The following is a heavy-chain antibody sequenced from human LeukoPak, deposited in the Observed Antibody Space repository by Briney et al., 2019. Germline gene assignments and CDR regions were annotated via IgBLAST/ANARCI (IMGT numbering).Heavy chain of an antibody. CDR3: AKDSRAARPPL. J-gene: IGHJ4*02. Sequence: GGSLGLSCTASTFTFDTYDMSWVRQAPGKGLEWVSAISGSGGSTYYADSVKGRFTISRDNSKNTLYLQMNSLRAEDTAVYYCAKDSRAARPPLWGQGTLVTVSS. D-gene: IGHD6-6*01. V-gene: IGHV3-23*01. CDR2: ISGSGGST. CDR1: TFTFDTYD.